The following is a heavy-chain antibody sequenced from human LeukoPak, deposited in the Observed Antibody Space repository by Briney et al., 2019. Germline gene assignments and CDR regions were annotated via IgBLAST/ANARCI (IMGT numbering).Heavy chain of an antibody. J-gene: IGHJ3*01. CDR3: ARNMGDWGRAFDF. V-gene: IGHV3-53*01. CDR2: IYSGGST. D-gene: IGHD7-27*01. Sequence: SGGSLRLSCAASGLTVSRNYMSWVRQAPGQGLEWVSIIYSGGSTIYGDSVKGRFTISRDNSKNTLFLHMNSLRAEDTAVYYCARNMGDWGRAFDFWGQGTMVTVSS. CDR1: GLTVSRNY.